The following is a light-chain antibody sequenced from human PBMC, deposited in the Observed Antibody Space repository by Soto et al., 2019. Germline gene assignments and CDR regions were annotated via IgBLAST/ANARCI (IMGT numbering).Light chain of an antibody. V-gene: IGKV1-5*03. CDR1: QSISTW. Sequence: DIQMTQSPSTLSASVGDRVTITCRASQSISTWLAWYQQKPGKAPKLLIYKASSLESGVPSRFSGSGSGTEFTLTISSLQPDDFATYYCQQYSSYSWTFGQGTKVETK. CDR3: QQYSSYSWT. J-gene: IGKJ1*01. CDR2: KAS.